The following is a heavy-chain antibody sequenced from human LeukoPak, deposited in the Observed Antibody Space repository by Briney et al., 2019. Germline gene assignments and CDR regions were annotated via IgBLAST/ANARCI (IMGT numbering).Heavy chain of an antibody. CDR2: IWYDGSNK. J-gene: IGHJ4*02. D-gene: IGHD2-2*02. V-gene: IGHV3-33*01. CDR1: GFTFNNYG. Sequence: PGGSLRLSCAASGFTFNNYGMHWVRQAPGKGLEWVAVIWYDGSNKYYADFVKGRFTISRDNPKNTLYLQMNSLRAEGTAVYYCATHCSSTSCYMYWGQGTLVTVSS. CDR3: ATHCSSTSCYMY.